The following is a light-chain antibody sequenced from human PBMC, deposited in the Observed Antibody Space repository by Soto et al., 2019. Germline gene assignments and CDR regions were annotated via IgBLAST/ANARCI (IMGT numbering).Light chain of an antibody. CDR1: QSVAAN. CDR2: DAS. J-gene: IGKJ1*01. V-gene: IGKV3-15*01. CDR3: QEDTNWHWT. Sequence: EIVMTQTPATLSVSPGERATLSCRASQSVAANLAWYQQKPGQAPRLLIYDASTRATGIPARFSGSGSGTEFTVTISCVQSDDFAVYSWQEDTNWHWTFGQGTKVEIK.